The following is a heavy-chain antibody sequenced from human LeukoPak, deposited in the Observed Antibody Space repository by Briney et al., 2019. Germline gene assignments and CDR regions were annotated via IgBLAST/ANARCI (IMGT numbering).Heavy chain of an antibody. J-gene: IGHJ4*02. CDR3: AKASGYSGYHYLPY. CDR1: GFTFDDYA. Sequence: PGRSLRLSCAASGFTFDDYAMHWVRRAPGKGLEWVSGISWNSGSIGYADSVKGRFTISRDNAKNSLYLQMNSLRAEDTALYYYAKASGYSGYHYLPYWGQGTLVTVSS. D-gene: IGHD5-12*01. CDR2: ISWNSGSI. V-gene: IGHV3-9*01.